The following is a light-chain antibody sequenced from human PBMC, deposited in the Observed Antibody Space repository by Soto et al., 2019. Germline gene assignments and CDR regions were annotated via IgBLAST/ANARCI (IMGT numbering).Light chain of an antibody. V-gene: IGLV2-14*01. J-gene: IGLJ1*01. CDR2: EVN. CDR3: XXFTTXSTXX. Sequence: QSALTQPASLSGSPGQSITISCTGTSSDIGAYDYVSWFQQHPGKAPKLMISEVNNRPSGVSNRFSGSKSGNTAYLTISGLQVEDEAEYXXXXFTTXSTXXFXTGTXLTV. CDR1: SSDIGAYDY.